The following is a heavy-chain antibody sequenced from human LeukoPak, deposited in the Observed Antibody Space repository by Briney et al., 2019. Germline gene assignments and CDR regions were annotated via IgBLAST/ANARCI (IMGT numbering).Heavy chain of an antibody. Sequence: APVKVSCKASGYTFTSYGISWVRQPPGQGLEWMGWISAYNGNTNYAQKLQGRVTMTTDTSTSTAYMELRSLRSDDTAVYYCARDYPADSSGYYYGKYYYGMDVWGQGTTVTVSS. CDR2: ISAYNGNT. CDR3: ARDYPADSSGYYYGKYYYGMDV. CDR1: GYTFTSYG. D-gene: IGHD3-22*01. V-gene: IGHV1-18*01. J-gene: IGHJ6*02.